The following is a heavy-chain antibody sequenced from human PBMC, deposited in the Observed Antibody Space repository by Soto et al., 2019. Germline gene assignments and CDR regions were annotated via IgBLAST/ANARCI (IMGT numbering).Heavy chain of an antibody. J-gene: IGHJ4*02. D-gene: IGHD3-10*01. CDR3: ASPKIGYGPVDN. CDR2: IYDSGST. Sequence: PSETLSLTCTVSGGSSSSYYWSWIRQPPGKGLEWIGYIYDSGSTNYNPSLKSRVTISVDTSKNQFSLKLSSVTAADTALYYCASPKIGYGPVDNWGQGTLVTVSS. CDR1: GGSSSSYY. V-gene: IGHV4-59*08.